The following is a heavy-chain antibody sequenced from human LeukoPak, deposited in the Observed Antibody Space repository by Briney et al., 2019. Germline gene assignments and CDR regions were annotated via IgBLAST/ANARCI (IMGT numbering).Heavy chain of an antibody. V-gene: IGHV4-39*01. CDR2: IYYSGST. D-gene: IGHD3-22*01. J-gene: IGHJ4*02. CDR3: ARQVAYDSSGYVY. CDR1: GGSISSSSYY. Sequence: SETLSLTCTVSGGSISSSSYYWGWLRQPPGKGLEWIGSIYYSGSTYYNPSLKSRVTISVDTSKNQFSLKLSSVTAADTAVYYGARQVAYDSSGYVYWGQGTLVTVSS.